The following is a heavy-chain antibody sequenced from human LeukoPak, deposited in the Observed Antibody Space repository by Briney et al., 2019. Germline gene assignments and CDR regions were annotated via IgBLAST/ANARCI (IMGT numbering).Heavy chain of an antibody. CDR3: ARDDRGYSGYHFDH. J-gene: IGHJ4*02. Sequence: GGSLRLSCAASGFTFSSYTFHWVRQAPGKGLEWVAVQDGNNKYYTDSVKGRFTISRDNSKNTPYLQMNSLRAEDTAVYYCARDDRGYSGYHFDHWGQGTLVTVSS. D-gene: IGHD5-12*01. CDR2: QDGNNK. CDR1: GFTFSSYT. V-gene: IGHV3-30-3*01.